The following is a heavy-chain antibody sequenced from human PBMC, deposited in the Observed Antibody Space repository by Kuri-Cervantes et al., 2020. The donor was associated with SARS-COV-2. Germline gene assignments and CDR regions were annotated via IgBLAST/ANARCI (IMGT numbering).Heavy chain of an antibody. CDR1: GFSFRSYD. D-gene: IGHD3/OR15-3a*01. CDR2: ISGSGGTT. Sequence: GESLKISCAASGFSFRSYDMAWVRQAPGKGLEWVSGISGSGGTTYNADSVKCRFTIPRDNSKNTLYLQVNSVRAEDTAVYYCAKDTLLWTQRGHNWFDPWGQGTLVTVSS. CDR3: AKDTLLWTQRGHNWFDP. V-gene: IGHV3-23*01. J-gene: IGHJ5*02.